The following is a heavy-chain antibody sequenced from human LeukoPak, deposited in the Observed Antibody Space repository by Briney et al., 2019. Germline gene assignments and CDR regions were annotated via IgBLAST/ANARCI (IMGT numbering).Heavy chain of an antibody. CDR2: IYHDGIT. Sequence: SETLSLTCAVSGASIISPYWLTWVRQPPGKGLEWVGEIYHDGITNYNPSLKSRLSVSLDKSRNQFSLKLSFVTAADTAVYYCVRTPRDWGQGILVTVSS. D-gene: IGHD2-21*01. CDR1: GASIISPYW. J-gene: IGHJ4*02. V-gene: IGHV4-4*02. CDR3: VRTPRD.